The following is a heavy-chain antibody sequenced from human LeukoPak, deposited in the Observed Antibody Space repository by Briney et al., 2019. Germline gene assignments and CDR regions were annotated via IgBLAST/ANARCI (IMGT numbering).Heavy chain of an antibody. V-gene: IGHV4-59*01. CDR1: GGSISSYY. Sequence: SSETLSLTCTVSGGSISSYYWSWIRQPPGKGLEWIGYTYYSGSTNYNPSLKSRVTVSVDTSKNQFSLKLSSVTAADTAVYYCARALAVAGRFYFDYWGQGTLVTVSS. CDR2: TYYSGST. CDR3: ARALAVAGRFYFDY. D-gene: IGHD6-19*01. J-gene: IGHJ4*02.